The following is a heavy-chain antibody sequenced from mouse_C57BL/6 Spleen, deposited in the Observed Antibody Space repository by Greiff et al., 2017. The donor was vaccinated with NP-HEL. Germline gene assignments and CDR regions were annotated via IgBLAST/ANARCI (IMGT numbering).Heavy chain of an antibody. Sequence: EVKLMESEGGLVQPGSSMKLSCTASGFTFSDYYMAWVRQVPEKGLEWVANINYDGSSTYYLDSLKSRFIISRDNAKNILYLQMRSLKSEDTATYYCARDGDYSPLDYWGKGTTLTVSS. J-gene: IGHJ2*01. CDR1: GFTFSDYY. V-gene: IGHV5-16*01. CDR2: INYDGSST. CDR3: ARDGDYSPLDY. D-gene: IGHD2-12*01.